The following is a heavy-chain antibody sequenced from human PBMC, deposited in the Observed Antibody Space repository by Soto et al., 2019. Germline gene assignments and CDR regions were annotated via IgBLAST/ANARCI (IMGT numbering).Heavy chain of an antibody. CDR1: GASISSTNW. Sequence: QVQLQESGPGLVKPSGTLSLTCAVSGASISSTNWWSWVRQPPGKGLEWIGEIHHSGSINYGPSLKTRVTISVDKSKNQFSLKLSSVTAADTAVYYCARAGCGGNSLDYWGQGTLVTVSS. V-gene: IGHV4-4*02. CDR2: IHHSGSI. D-gene: IGHD2-21*02. J-gene: IGHJ4*02. CDR3: ARAGCGGNSLDY.